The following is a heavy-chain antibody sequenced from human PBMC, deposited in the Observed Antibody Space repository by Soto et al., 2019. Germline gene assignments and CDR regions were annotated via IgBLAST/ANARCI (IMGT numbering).Heavy chain of an antibody. D-gene: IGHD3-3*01. CDR1: EFSFSNYA. CDR2: ISASGNSR. CDR3: AKGLTRGIKVFGVGPNLFDP. J-gene: IGHJ5*02. Sequence: GGSLRLSCAASEFSFSNYAMNWVRQAPGKGLEWVSSISASGNSRYYADSVKGRFTISRDNSKNTLYLQMDSLRAEDTATYYCAKGLTRGIKVFGVGPNLFDPWGQGTLVTVSS. V-gene: IGHV3-23*01.